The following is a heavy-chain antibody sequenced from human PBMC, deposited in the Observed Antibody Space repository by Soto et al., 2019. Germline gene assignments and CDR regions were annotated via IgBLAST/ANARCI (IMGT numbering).Heavy chain of an antibody. CDR1: GGTFSTYS. D-gene: IGHD3-10*01. J-gene: IGHJ6*02. V-gene: IGHV1-69*06. CDR2: IIPFFGTA. CDR3: ARSLFSFGNYYGSGKGYYYILDV. Sequence: SVKVSCKTSGGTFSTYSMTWVRQAPGQGLEWMGGIIPFFGTAIYAQNFQGRVTITADKSTSTSYMELSSLRSEDTAVYYCARSLFSFGNYYGSGKGYYYILDVSGQVTQVTFSS.